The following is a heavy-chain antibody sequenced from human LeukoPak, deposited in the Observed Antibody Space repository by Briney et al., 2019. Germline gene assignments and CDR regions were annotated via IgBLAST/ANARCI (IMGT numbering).Heavy chain of an antibody. D-gene: IGHD1-7*01. Sequence: SETLSLTCAVYGGSFSGYYWSWIRQPPGKGLEWIGEINHSGSTNYNPSLKSRVTISVDTSKNQFSLKLSSVIAADTAVYYCASSKYNWNWRYNWFDPWGQGTLVTVSS. CDR2: INHSGST. J-gene: IGHJ5*02. CDR1: GGSFSGYY. V-gene: IGHV4-34*01. CDR3: ASSKYNWNWRYNWFDP.